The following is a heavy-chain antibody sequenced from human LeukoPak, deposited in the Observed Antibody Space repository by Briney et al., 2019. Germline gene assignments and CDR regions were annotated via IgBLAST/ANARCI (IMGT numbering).Heavy chain of an antibody. D-gene: IGHD5-24*01. CDR1: GFTVSSNE. V-gene: IGHV3-48*03. CDR2: ISASGSTT. J-gene: IGHJ3*02. Sequence: PGGSLRLSCAASGFTVSSNEMSWVRQAPGKGLEWVSYISASGSTTYYADSMKGRFTVSRDNAKNSLYLQMNSLRAEDTAVYYCARDRVEMATLGTFDMWGQGTMVTVSS. CDR3: ARDRVEMATLGTFDM.